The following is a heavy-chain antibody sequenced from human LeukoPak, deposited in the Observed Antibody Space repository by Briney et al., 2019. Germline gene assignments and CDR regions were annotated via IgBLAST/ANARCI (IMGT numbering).Heavy chain of an antibody. J-gene: IGHJ4*02. CDR1: GFTFSSYG. CDR2: ISGSGGST. D-gene: IGHD3-22*01. Sequence: GGSLRLSCAASGFTFSSYGMSWVRQAPGKGLEWVSAISGSGGSTYYADSVKGRFTISRDNSKNTLYLQMNSLRAEDTAVYYCAKGFRYYDSSGLGYWGQGTLVTVSS. CDR3: AKGFRYYDSSGLGY. V-gene: IGHV3-23*01.